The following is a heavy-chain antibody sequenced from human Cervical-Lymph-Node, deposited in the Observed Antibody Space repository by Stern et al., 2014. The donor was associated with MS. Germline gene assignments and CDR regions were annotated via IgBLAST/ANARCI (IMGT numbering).Heavy chain of an antibody. D-gene: IGHD2-15*01. CDR1: GYTFSSSG. V-gene: IGHV1-18*01. CDR2: IGAYNGTT. Sequence: VQLEESGAEVKKPGASVKVSCKASGYTFSSSGISWVRLAPGHGLGWVGWIGAYNGTTNNAQKLQGRVTMTTDTSTSPGCMELRSLRSDDTAVYYCARGLLGSENAFDIWGQGTMVTVSS. J-gene: IGHJ3*02. CDR3: ARGLLGSENAFDI.